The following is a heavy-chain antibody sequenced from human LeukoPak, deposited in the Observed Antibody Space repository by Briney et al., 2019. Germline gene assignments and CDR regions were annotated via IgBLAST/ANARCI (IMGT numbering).Heavy chain of an antibody. D-gene: IGHD1-26*01. J-gene: IGHJ3*02. Sequence: ASVKVSCKASGYTFTSYVTNWGRQALEQGLEWMGWMNPNSGNTGYAQKFQGRVTMTRNTSISTAYMELSSLRSEDTAVYYCARTATRYSAFDIWGQGTMVTVSS. CDR3: ARTATRYSAFDI. CDR1: GYTFTSYV. V-gene: IGHV1-8*01. CDR2: MNPNSGNT.